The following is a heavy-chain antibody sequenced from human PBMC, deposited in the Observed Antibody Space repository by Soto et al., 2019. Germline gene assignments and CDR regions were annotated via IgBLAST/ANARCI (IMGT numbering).Heavy chain of an antibody. CDR1: GRTIRSSNYY. CDR2: IDYSGST. V-gene: IGHV4-39*02. Sequence: PSETLSLTCTVSGRTIRSSNYYWAWIRQPPGKGLEWIGSIDYSGSTYYNPSLKSRVTISVDTSKNHFSLKLGSVTAADTALYYCSRRAPEGFDPWGQGTLVTVSS. CDR3: SRRAPEGFDP. J-gene: IGHJ5*02.